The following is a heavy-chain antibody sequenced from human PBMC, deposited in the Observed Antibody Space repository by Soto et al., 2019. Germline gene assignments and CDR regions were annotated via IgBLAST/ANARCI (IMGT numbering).Heavy chain of an antibody. D-gene: IGHD3-16*01. Sequence: QVQLVESGGGVVQPGTSLRVSCVGSGFTFRSYVMHWVRQAPGKGLEWVALTSYDGSDKYYDDSVRGRFTISRDNSRNPGGLQMDRLRLGGPALFFFSGLGATGGLDVWGQGTLVSVSS. CDR3: SGLGATGGLDV. J-gene: IGHJ1*01. V-gene: IGHV3-30*19. CDR2: TSYDGSDK. CDR1: GFTFRSYV.